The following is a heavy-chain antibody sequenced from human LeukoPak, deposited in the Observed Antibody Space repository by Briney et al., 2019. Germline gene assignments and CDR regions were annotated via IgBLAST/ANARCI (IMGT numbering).Heavy chain of an antibody. J-gene: IGHJ4*02. D-gene: IGHD3-22*01. CDR3: ARRGSSGYFFDS. CDR1: GFTFSSYE. Sequence: GGSLRLSCAASGFTFSSYEMNWVRQAPGKGLEWLSYISSSGSTIFYADSVKGRFTISRDNAKNSLYLQLNSLRAEDTAVYYCARRGSSGYFFDSWGQGTLVTVSS. CDR2: ISSSGSTI. V-gene: IGHV3-48*03.